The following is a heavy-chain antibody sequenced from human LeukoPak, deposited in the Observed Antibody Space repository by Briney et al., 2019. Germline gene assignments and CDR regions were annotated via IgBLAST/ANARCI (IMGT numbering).Heavy chain of an antibody. CDR2: INPSGGST. V-gene: IGHV1-46*01. J-gene: IGHJ4*02. D-gene: IGHD2-21*02. Sequence: AASVKVSCKASGYTFTSYDINSVRQAPGQGLEWMGIINPSGGSTSYAQKFQGRVTMTRDTSTSTVYMELSSLRSEDTAVYYCARRCGGDCYSSLDYWGQGTLVTVSS. CDR1: GYTFTSYD. CDR3: ARRCGGDCYSSLDY.